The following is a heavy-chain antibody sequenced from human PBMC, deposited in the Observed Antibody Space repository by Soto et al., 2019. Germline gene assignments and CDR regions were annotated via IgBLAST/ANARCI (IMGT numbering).Heavy chain of an antibody. CDR1: GGSISSGDYY. J-gene: IGHJ4*02. V-gene: IGHV4-30-4*01. CDR3: ARDYGDYARGYYFDY. D-gene: IGHD4-17*01. CDR2: IYYSGST. Sequence: SETLSLTCTVSGGSISSGDYYWSWIRQPPGKGLEWIGYIYYSGSTYYNPSLKSRVTISVDTSKNQFSLKLSSVTAADTAVYYCARDYGDYARGYYFDYWGQGTLVTVSS.